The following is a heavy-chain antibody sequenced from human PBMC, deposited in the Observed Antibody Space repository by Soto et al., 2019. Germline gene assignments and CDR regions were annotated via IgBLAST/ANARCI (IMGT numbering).Heavy chain of an antibody. CDR3: ALAYTVTSDY. CDR1: GLTFSSYW. D-gene: IGHD4-17*01. Sequence: EVQLVESGGGLVQPGGSLRLSCAASGLTFSSYWMHWVRQAPGKGLVWVSRINSDGSSTNYADSVKGRFTISRDNAKNTLYRQMNSLSAEDRAVYYWALAYTVTSDYWGQGTLVTVSS. CDR2: INSDGSST. J-gene: IGHJ4*02. V-gene: IGHV3-74*01.